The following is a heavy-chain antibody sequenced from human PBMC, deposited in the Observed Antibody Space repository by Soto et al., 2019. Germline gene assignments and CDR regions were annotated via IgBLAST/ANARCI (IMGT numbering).Heavy chain of an antibody. D-gene: IGHD6-13*01. J-gene: IGHJ5*02. CDR2: ISHGGNT. CDR1: GGSFEAYY. CDR3: ATSGRQQLVRRNWFDP. Sequence: QGQLQQWGAGLLKPSETLSLTCAVYGGSFEAYYWGWIRQPPGKGLGRMGEISHGGNTNYNPSLKSRVTISVDTSKNQFSLKLSSVTAADTAVYYCATSGRQQLVRRNWFDPWGQGALVIVSS. V-gene: IGHV4-34*01.